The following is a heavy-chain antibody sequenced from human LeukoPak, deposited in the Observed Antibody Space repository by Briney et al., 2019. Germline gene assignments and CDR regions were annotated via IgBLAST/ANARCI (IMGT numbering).Heavy chain of an antibody. CDR1: GGSISSYY. J-gene: IGHJ6*03. D-gene: IGHD2-15*01. CDR3: ARQRSYCSGGSCYYYYYYMDV. CDR2: IYTSGST. V-gene: IGHV4-4*07. Sequence: SETLSLTCSVSGGSISSYYWSWIRQPAGKGLEWIGRIYTSGSTNYNPSLKSRVTISVDTSKNQFSLKLSSVTAADTAVYYCARQRSYCSGGSCYYYYYYMDVWGKGTTVTISS.